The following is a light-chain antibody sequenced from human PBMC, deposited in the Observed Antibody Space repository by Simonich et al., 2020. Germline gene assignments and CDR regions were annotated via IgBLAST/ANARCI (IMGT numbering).Light chain of an antibody. CDR2: EVM. CDR3: SSYTSSSTVV. V-gene: IGLV2-14*01. J-gene: IGLJ2*01. Sequence: QSALTQPASVSGSPGQSITISCTGTSSDVGGYNYVSWYQQPPGKAPKLMIYEVMNRPQGVPDRFSGSKSGNTASLTISGLQAEDEADYYCSSYTSSSTVVFGGGTKLTVL. CDR1: SSDVGGYNY.